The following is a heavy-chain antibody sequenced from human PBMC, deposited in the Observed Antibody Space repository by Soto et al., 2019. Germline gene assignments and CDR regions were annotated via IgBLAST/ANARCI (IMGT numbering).Heavy chain of an antibody. CDR2: INHSGST. V-gene: IGHV4-34*01. CDR1: GGSFSGYY. Sequence: PSETLSLTCAVYGGSFSGYYWSWIRQPPGKGLEWIGEINHSGSTNYNPSLKSRVTISVDTSKNQFSLKLSSVTAADTAVYYCARWDYYDSSGYYHPNYWGQGTLVTVSS. J-gene: IGHJ4*02. D-gene: IGHD3-22*01. CDR3: ARWDYYDSSGYYHPNY.